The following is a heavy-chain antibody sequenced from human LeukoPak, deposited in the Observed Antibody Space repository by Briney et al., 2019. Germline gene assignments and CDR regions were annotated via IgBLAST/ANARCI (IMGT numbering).Heavy chain of an antibody. CDR2: ISTTGST. CDR1: GGSISSYY. D-gene: IGHD6-6*01. J-gene: IGHJ4*02. CDR3: AREYSSSSGRTFDY. Sequence: SETLSLTCTVSGGSISSYYWNWIRQPAGKGLEWIGRISTTGSTNYNPSLKSRLTMSVDTSKEQFSLRLSSVSAADTAVYYCAREYSSSSGRTFDYWGQGSLVTVSS. V-gene: IGHV4-4*07.